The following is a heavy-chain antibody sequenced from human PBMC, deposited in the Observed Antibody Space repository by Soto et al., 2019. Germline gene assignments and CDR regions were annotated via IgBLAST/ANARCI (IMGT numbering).Heavy chain of an antibody. Sequence: GGSLRLSCAASGFTFSSYDMHWVRQATGKGLEWVSAIGTAGDTYYPGSVKGRFTISRENAKNSLYLQMNSLRAGDTAVYYCARSTPGSSGWYFAFDIWGQGTMVTVSS. CDR3: ARSTPGSSGWYFAFDI. CDR2: IGTAGDT. J-gene: IGHJ3*02. V-gene: IGHV3-13*01. D-gene: IGHD6-19*01. CDR1: GFTFSSYD.